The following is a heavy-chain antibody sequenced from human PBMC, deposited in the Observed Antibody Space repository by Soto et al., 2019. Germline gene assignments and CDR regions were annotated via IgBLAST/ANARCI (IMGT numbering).Heavy chain of an antibody. J-gene: IGHJ4*02. Sequence: EVQLVESGGGLVQPGGSLRLSCEGSGFTFSSYWMHWVRQAPGKGLVWVSRMSSDGSSIGYADSVKGRFIISRDNAKNTLYLQMKSLRAEYTAVYFCARLYCSGGSCADYWGQGTLVTVSS. CDR3: ARLYCSGGSCADY. D-gene: IGHD2-15*01. CDR1: GFTFSSYW. CDR2: MSSDGSSI. V-gene: IGHV3-74*01.